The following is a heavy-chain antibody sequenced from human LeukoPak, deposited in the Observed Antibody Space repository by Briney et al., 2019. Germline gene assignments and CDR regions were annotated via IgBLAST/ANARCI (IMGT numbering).Heavy chain of an antibody. V-gene: IGHV6-1*01. Sequence: SQTLSLTCAISGDNVSSNSAAWNWIRQSPSRGLEWLGRTYYRSKWYNDYAVSVKSRITINPDTSKNQFSLQLNSVTPEDTAVYYCARSLYYGSGIIEKANYYYGMDVRGQGTTVTVSS. J-gene: IGHJ6*02. CDR2: TYYRSKWYN. CDR1: GDNVSSNSAA. CDR3: ARSLYYGSGIIEKANYYYGMDV. D-gene: IGHD3-10*01.